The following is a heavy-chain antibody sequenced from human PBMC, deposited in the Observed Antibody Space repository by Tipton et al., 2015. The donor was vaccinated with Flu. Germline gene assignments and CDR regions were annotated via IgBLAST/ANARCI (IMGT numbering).Heavy chain of an antibody. CDR1: GGSFSGYY. CDR2: INHSGST. CDR3: ARGLRAVVRSPLHY. J-gene: IGHJ4*02. Sequence: TLSLTCAVYGGSFSGYYWSWIRQPLGKGLEWIGEINHSGSTNYNPSLKSRVTISVDTSKNQFSLKLSSVTAADTAVYYCARGLRAVVRSPLHYWGQGTLVTVSS. V-gene: IGHV4-34*01. D-gene: IGHD4-23*01.